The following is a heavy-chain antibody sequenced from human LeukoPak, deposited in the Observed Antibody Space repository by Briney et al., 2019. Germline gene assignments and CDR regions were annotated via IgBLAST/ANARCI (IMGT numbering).Heavy chain of an antibody. J-gene: IGHJ3*02. Sequence: ASVKVSCKASGYTFTSYGISRVRQAPGQGLEWMGWISAYNGNTNYAQKLQGRVTMTTDTSTSTFYMELSSLKSDDSAVYYCARCLRGGDFVAHDAFDIWGQGTMVTVSS. CDR2: ISAYNGNT. CDR1: GYTFTSYG. V-gene: IGHV1-18*01. D-gene: IGHD2-21*02. CDR3: ARCLRGGDFVAHDAFDI.